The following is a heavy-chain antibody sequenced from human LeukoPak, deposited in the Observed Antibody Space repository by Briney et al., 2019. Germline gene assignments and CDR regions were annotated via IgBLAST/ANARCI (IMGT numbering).Heavy chain of an antibody. CDR2: ISYDGSNE. CDR1: GFTFSSYV. J-gene: IGHJ4*02. Sequence: GGSLRLSCAASGFTFSSYVMHWVRQAPGKGLEWVAIISYDGSNEYYADSVKGRFTISRDNSKNTLYLQMNSLRAADTAVYYCANLETRYQLLGPLDYWGQGTLVTVSS. V-gene: IGHV3-30*04. D-gene: IGHD2-2*01. CDR3: ANLETRYQLLGPLDY.